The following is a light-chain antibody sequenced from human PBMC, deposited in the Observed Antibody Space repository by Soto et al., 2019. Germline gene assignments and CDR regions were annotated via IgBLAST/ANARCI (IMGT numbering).Light chain of an antibody. V-gene: IGKV1-5*01. CDR3: QQYNSYSQAWT. CDR2: HAS. J-gene: IGKJ1*01. Sequence: DIQMTQSPSTLSASVGDRVTITCRASQSISSWLAWYQQKPGKAPKLLIYHASSLQSGVPSSFSGSGSGTEFTLTISSLQPDDFATYYCQQYNSYSQAWTFGQGTKVEIK. CDR1: QSISSW.